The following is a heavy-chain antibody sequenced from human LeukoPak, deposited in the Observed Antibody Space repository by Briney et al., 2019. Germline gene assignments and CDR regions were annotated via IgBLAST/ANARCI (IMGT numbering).Heavy chain of an antibody. V-gene: IGHV3-15*01. CDR2: IKSKTDGGTT. D-gene: IGHD3-22*01. Sequence: GGSLRLSCAASGFTFGNAWMSWVRQAPGKGLEWVGRIKSKTDGGTTDYAAPVKGRFTISRDDSKNTLYLQMNSLKTEDTAVYYCITFSMIVVVITDWGQGTLVTVSS. CDR1: GFTFGNAW. J-gene: IGHJ4*02. CDR3: ITFSMIVVVITD.